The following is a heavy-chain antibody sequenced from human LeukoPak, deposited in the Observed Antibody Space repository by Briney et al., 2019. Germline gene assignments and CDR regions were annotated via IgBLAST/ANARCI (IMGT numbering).Heavy chain of an antibody. CDR2: ISPSSTYI. CDR1: GFTFSSYS. Sequence: GGSLRLSCAASGFTFSSYSMNWVRQAPGKGLEWVSSISPSSTYIYYADSVKGRFTISRDNAKNSLYLQMNSLRAEDTAVYYCARDLAVNTRYFDYWGQGTLVTVSS. CDR3: ARDLAVNTRYFDY. J-gene: IGHJ4*02. V-gene: IGHV3-21*01. D-gene: IGHD4-17*01.